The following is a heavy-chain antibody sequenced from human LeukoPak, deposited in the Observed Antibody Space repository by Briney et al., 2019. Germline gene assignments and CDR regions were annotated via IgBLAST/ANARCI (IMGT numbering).Heavy chain of an antibody. D-gene: IGHD2-21*01. J-gene: IGHJ3*02. V-gene: IGHV4-59*12. CDR3: ARGLDTNDWSDAFDI. Sequence: PSETLSLTCTVSGGSISSYYWSWLRQPPGKGLEWIGYIYYSGSTNYNPSLKSRVTISVDTSKNQFSLKLSSVTAADTAVYYCARGLDTNDWSDAFDIWGQGTMVTVSS. CDR2: IYYSGST. CDR1: GGSISSYY.